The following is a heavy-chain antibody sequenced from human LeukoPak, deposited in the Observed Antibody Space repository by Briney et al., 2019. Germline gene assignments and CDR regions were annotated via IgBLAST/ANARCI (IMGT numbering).Heavy chain of an antibody. CDR1: GFIFVNAG. Sequence: PGGSRRLSFEALGFIFVNAGMSGFRRAPGRGRGWVGRIKSKTDGGTTDYAAPVKGRFTISRDDSKNTLYLQMNSLKTEDTAVYYCTTVAYGDYDFWGQGTLVTVSS. CDR2: IKSKTDGGTT. D-gene: IGHD4-17*01. CDR3: TTVAYGDYDF. V-gene: IGHV3-15*01. J-gene: IGHJ4*02.